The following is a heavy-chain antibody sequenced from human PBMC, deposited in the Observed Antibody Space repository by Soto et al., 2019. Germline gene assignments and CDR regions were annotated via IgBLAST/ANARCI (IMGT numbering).Heavy chain of an antibody. Sequence: LQQWGAGLLKPSETLSLTCAVYGGSFSGYYWSGIRQPPGKGLEWIGEINPSGSTNYTPSLQSRVTMSGDTPKNQFSLKLTSVTAADTAVYYCARGRDGGAANWGQGTLVTVSS. J-gene: IGHJ4*02. D-gene: IGHD4-17*01. CDR2: INPSGST. V-gene: IGHV4-34*01. CDR1: GGSFSGYY. CDR3: ARGRDGGAAN.